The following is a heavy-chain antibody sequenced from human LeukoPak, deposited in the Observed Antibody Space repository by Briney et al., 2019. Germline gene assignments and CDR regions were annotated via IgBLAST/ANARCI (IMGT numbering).Heavy chain of an antibody. Sequence: ASVKVSCKASGYTFTGYYMHWVRQAPGQGLEWMGWINPNSGGTNCAQKFQGRVTMTRDTPISTAYMELSRLRSDDTAVYYCARYHNNYGGNPLDYWGQGTLVTVSS. CDR3: ARYHNNYGGNPLDY. D-gene: IGHD4-23*01. CDR2: INPNSGGT. CDR1: GYTFTGYY. V-gene: IGHV1-2*02. J-gene: IGHJ4*02.